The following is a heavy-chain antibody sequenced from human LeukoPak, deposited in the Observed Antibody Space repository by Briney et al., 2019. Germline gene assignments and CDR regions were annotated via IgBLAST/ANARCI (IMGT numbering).Heavy chain of an antibody. CDR2: IYTSGST. D-gene: IGHD3-22*01. Sequence: SETLSLTRTVSGGSISIYYWSWIRPPLGKGLERIGYIYTSGSTNYNPSLKSRVTISVDTSKNQFSLKLSSVTAADTAVYYCARLYYDSSGYYFGYWGQGTLVTVSS. CDR1: GGSISIYY. CDR3: ARLYYDSSGYYFGY. V-gene: IGHV4-4*09. J-gene: IGHJ4*02.